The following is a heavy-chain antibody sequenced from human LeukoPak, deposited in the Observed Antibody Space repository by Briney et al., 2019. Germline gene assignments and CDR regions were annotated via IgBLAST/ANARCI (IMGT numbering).Heavy chain of an antibody. J-gene: IGHJ4*02. CDR1: GGSISSSSYY. CDR3: ARVRVKQYSLLSNSFDY. V-gene: IGHV4-39*07. CDR2: IYYSGST. Sequence: ASETLSLTCTVSGGSISSSSYYWGWIRQPPGKGLEWIGSIYYSGSTYYNPSLKSRVTISVDTSKNQFSLKLSSVTAADTAVYYCARVRVKQYSLLSNSFDYWGQGTLVTVSS. D-gene: IGHD2/OR15-2a*01.